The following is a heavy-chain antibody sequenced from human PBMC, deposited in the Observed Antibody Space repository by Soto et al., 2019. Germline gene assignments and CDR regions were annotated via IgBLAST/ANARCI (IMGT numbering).Heavy chain of an antibody. CDR3: AKDPEAVVTPRGY. J-gene: IGHJ4*02. V-gene: IGHV3-30*18. Sequence: QVQLVESGGGVVQPGRSLRLSCAASGFTFSSYGMHWVRQAPGKGLEWVAVISYDGSNKYYADSVKGRFTISRDNSKKMLYLQMNSLRAEDTAVYYCAKDPEAVVTPRGYWGQGTLVTVSS. CDR1: GFTFSSYG. CDR2: ISYDGSNK. D-gene: IGHD2-15*01.